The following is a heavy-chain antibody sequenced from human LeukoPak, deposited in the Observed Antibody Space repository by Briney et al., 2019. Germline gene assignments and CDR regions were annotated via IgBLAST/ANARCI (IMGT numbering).Heavy chain of an antibody. J-gene: IGHJ4*02. D-gene: IGHD3-10*01. CDR2: ISSRSNYI. V-gene: IGHV3-21*01. Sequence: GGSLRLSCAVSGFSFSDHNMNWGRHAPGKGLEWVASISSRSNYIYYADSLKGRVTVSRDNARNSLFLQMTSLRAEDTAVYYCARDYLGFGESGFDYWGQGTQVIVSS. CDR1: GFSFSDHN. CDR3: ARDYLGFGESGFDY.